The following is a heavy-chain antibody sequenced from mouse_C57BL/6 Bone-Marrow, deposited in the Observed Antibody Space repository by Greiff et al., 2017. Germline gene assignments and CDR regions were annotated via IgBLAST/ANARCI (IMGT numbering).Heavy chain of an antibody. V-gene: IGHV1-81*01. D-gene: IGHD1-1*01. Sequence: QVQLQQSGAELARPGASVKLSCKASGYTFTSYGISWVKQRTGQGLEWIGEIYPRSGNTYYNEKFKGKATLTADKSSSTAYMELRSLTSEDSAVYFCARYYGSSPWFAYGGQGTLVTVSA. CDR2: IYPRSGNT. J-gene: IGHJ3*01. CDR3: ARYYGSSPWFAY. CDR1: GYTFTSYG.